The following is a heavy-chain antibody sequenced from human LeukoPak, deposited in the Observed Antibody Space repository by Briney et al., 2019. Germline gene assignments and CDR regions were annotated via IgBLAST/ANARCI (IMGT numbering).Heavy chain of an antibody. D-gene: IGHD2/OR15-2a*01. J-gene: IGHJ4*02. CDR2: ISSSGST. V-gene: IGHV4-61*02. Sequence: PSETLSLTCTVSGDSISSGDYYWSWIRQPAGKGLEWIGRISSSGSTNYNPSLKSRVTISVDTSKNQFSLKLSSVTAADTAMYYCASFFPSTGRDYWGQGTLVTVSS. CDR1: GDSISSGDYY. CDR3: ASFFPSTGRDY.